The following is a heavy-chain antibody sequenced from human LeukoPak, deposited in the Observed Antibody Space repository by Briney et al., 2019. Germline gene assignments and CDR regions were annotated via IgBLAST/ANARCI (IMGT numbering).Heavy chain of an antibody. CDR1: GDSVSSSSGA. Sequence: SQTLSLTCAISGDSVSSSSGAWNWIRQSPSRGLEWLGRTYYRSKWYNAYAVSVKSRIIINPDTSKNQFSLQLNSVTPEDTAVYYCARGLSYSPDAFDIWGQGTMVTVSS. CDR3: ARGLSYSPDAFDI. J-gene: IGHJ3*02. D-gene: IGHD3-10*01. V-gene: IGHV6-1*01. CDR2: TYYRSKWYN.